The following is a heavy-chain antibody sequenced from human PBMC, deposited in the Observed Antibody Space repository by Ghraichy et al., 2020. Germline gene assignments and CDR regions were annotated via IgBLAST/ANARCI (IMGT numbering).Heavy chain of an antibody. J-gene: IGHJ6*03. D-gene: IGHD6-6*01. CDR1: GGSFSGYY. V-gene: IGHV4-34*01. CDR2: INHSGSA. Sequence: SETLSLTCAVYGGSFSGYYWSWIRQPPGKGLEWIGEINHSGSANYNPSLKSRVTISVDTSKNQFSLKLSSVTAADTAVYYCARGRGAARSLKYYYYYMDVWGKGTTVTVSS. CDR3: ARGRGAARSLKYYYYYMDV.